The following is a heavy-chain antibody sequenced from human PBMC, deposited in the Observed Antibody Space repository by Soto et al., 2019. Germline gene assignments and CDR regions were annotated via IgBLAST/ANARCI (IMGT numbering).Heavy chain of an antibody. CDR3: ARENDFWIGYSFDY. Sequence: ASVKVSCKASGYTFTDYAIQWVRQAPGQRLEWMGWINAGNGNTKYSQKFQGRVTITRDTSASTAYIELSSLRSEDTAVYYCARENDFWIGYSFDYWGQGTLVTVS. D-gene: IGHD3-3*01. J-gene: IGHJ4*02. V-gene: IGHV1-3*01. CDR2: INAGNGNT. CDR1: GYTFTDYA.